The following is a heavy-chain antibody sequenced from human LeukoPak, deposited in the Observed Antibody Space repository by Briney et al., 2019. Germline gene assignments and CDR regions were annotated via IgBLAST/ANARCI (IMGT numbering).Heavy chain of an antibody. CDR3: ARDMREYDFWSGYYENWFDP. Sequence: SETLSLTCTVSGGSISSYYWSWIRQPAGKGLEWIGRIYTSGSTNYNPSLKSRVTMSVDTSKNQFSLKLSSVTAADTAVYYCARDMREYDFWSGYYENWFDPWGQGTLVTVSS. CDR2: IYTSGST. CDR1: GGSISSYY. V-gene: IGHV4-4*07. D-gene: IGHD3-3*01. J-gene: IGHJ5*02.